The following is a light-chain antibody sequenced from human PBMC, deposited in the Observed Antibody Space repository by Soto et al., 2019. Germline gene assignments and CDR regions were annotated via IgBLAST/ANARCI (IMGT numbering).Light chain of an antibody. CDR1: TSDVGTYNH. V-gene: IGLV2-23*02. CDR3: CSYAGSRVYV. Sequence: QSALTQPASVSGSPGQSITISCTGTTSDVGTYNHVSWYQHHPGKAPRLMIYDVNKRPSGVSNRFSGSKSGNTASLTISGLQAEDEADYYCCSYAGSRVYVFGSGTKRTVL. J-gene: IGLJ1*01. CDR2: DVN.